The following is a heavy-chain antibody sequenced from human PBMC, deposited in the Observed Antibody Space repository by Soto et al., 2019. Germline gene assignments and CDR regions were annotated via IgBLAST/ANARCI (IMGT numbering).Heavy chain of an antibody. CDR3: ARDYYGSGSYYAGDYYYYMDV. CDR1: GGTFSSYT. D-gene: IGHD3-10*01. V-gene: IGHV1-69*08. CDR2: IIPILGIA. J-gene: IGHJ6*03. Sequence: QVQLVQSGAEVKKPGSSVKVSCKASGGTFSSYTISWVRQAPGQGLEWMGRIIPILGIANYAQKFQGRVTITADKSTSTAYMEMSSLRSEHTAVYYCARDYYGSGSYYAGDYYYYMDVWGKGTTVTVSS.